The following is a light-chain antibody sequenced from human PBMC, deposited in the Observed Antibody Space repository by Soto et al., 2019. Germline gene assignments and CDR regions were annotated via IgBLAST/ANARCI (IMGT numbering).Light chain of an antibody. CDR3: MQGTHWPIT. Sequence: DVVMTQSPLSLPVTLGPPASISCRCNQSLVHSDGIAYFSWFQQRPGRSPRRLIYKVSNRDSGVPARFSGSGSGTDCALKISRVEAEDVGVYYCMQGTHWPITLGQGTRLEIK. J-gene: IGKJ5*01. CDR2: KVS. CDR1: QSLVHSDGIAY. V-gene: IGKV2-30*02.